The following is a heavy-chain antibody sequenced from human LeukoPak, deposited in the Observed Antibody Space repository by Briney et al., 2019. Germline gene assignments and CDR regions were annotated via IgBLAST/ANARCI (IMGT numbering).Heavy chain of an antibody. CDR3: ARGHAYYYDSSGYSLSDY. V-gene: IGHV1-46*01. Sequence: ASVKASCKASGYTFTSYYMHWVRQAPGQGLEWMGIINPSGGSTSYAQKFQGRVTMTRDTSTSTVYMELSSLRSEDTAVYYCARGHAYYYDSSGYSLSDYWGQGTLVTVSS. CDR2: INPSGGST. CDR1: GYTFTSYY. J-gene: IGHJ4*02. D-gene: IGHD3-22*01.